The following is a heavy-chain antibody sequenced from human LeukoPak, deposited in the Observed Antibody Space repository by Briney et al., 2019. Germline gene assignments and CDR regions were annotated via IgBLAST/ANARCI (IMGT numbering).Heavy chain of an antibody. V-gene: IGHV4-59*08. CDR3: ARPYSSSWHSPFGY. Sequence: PSETLSLTCTVPGGSTTSYYWSWIRQPPRKGLEWIGYIYYSGSTNYNPALKSRVTISVDTSRNQFSLKLSSVTAADTAVYYCARPYSSSWHSPFGYWGQGTLVTVSS. D-gene: IGHD6-13*01. CDR2: IYYSGST. J-gene: IGHJ4*02. CDR1: GGSTTSYY.